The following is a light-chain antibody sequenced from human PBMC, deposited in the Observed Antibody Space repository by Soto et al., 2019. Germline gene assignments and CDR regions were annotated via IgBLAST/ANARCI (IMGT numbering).Light chain of an antibody. J-gene: IGLJ3*02. CDR3: SSYTTSNTWV. Sequence: QSVLTPPASVSGSPGQSITISCTGSSNDVGAFNYVSWYRHSPGEAPKVLIRGVSIRPSGVSIRFSASKSANTASLTISGLQAEDEALYYCSSYTTSNTWVFGGGPKVTVL. CDR1: SNDVGAFNY. CDR2: GVS. V-gene: IGLV2-14*03.